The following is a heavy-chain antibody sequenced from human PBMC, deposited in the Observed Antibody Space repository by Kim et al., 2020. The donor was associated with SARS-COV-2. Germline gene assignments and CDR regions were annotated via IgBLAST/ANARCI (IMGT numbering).Heavy chain of an antibody. J-gene: IGHJ3*02. CDR3: ASSGDYDSSGYYWAGAFDI. D-gene: IGHD3-22*01. CDR1: GGSISSSNW. V-gene: IGHV4-4*02. CDR2: IYHSGST. Sequence: SETLSLTCAVSGGSISSSNWWSWVRQPPGKGLEWIGEIYHSGSTNYNPSLKSRVTISVDKSKNQFSLKLSSVTAADTAVYYCASSGDYDSSGYYWAGAFDIWGQGTMVTVSS.